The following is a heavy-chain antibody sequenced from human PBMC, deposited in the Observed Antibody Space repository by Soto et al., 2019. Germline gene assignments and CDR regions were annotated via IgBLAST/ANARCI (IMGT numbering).Heavy chain of an antibody. D-gene: IGHD1-20*01. CDR3: ARDSVEIWQINSYYYYYYAMDV. CDR1: GGTFSSYA. Sequence: SVKFSCKASGGTFSSYAISWVRQAPGQGLEGMGGIIPIFGTANYAQKFQGRVTITADESTSTAYMELSRLRSEDTAVYYCARDSVEIWQINSYYYYYYAMDVWGQGTTVTVSS. J-gene: IGHJ6*02. CDR2: IIPIFGTA. V-gene: IGHV1-69*13.